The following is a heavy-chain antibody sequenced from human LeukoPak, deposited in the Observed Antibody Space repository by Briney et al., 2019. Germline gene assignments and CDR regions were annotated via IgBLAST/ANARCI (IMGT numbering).Heavy chain of an antibody. V-gene: IGHV3-23*01. D-gene: IGHD6-25*01. J-gene: IGHJ4*02. CDR2: ISGSGGST. CDR1: GFTFSSYA. CDR3: AKDQTAGQLDY. Sequence: GGSLRLSCAASGFTFSSYAMSWVRQAPGKGLEWVSTISGSGGSTYYADSVRGRFTISRDNSKNTLYLQMNSLRAEDTAVYYCAKDQTAGQLDYWGQGTLVTVSS.